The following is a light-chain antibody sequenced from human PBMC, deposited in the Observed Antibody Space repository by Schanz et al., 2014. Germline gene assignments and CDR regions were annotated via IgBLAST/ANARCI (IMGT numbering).Light chain of an antibody. J-gene: IGKJ2*01. V-gene: IGKV3-11*01. CDR3: QQRSNWPPGYT. CDR1: QSVSSSY. CDR2: DAS. Sequence: PGGRVTLSCRASQSVSSSYLTWYQEKPGQAPRLLIYDASDRATGIPARFSGSGSGTDFTLIISSLEPEDFAVYYCQQRSNWPPGYTFGQGTKLEIK.